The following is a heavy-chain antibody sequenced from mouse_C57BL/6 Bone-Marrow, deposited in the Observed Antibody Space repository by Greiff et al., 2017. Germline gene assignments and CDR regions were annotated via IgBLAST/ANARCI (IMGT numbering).Heavy chain of an antibody. V-gene: IGHV1-15*01. D-gene: IGHD1-1*01. CDR2: IGSGGGGT. CDR1: GYTFTDYE. CDR3: TKVRITTDY. Sequence: QVQLQQSGADLVRPGASLTLSCTASGYTFTDYEMHWVRQTPVHGLEWIGAIGSGGGGTSYTEKFKGKGILTADKSTNTVYMEIRRLTSEDSAVYYCTKVRITTDYWGQGTTLTVSS. J-gene: IGHJ2*01.